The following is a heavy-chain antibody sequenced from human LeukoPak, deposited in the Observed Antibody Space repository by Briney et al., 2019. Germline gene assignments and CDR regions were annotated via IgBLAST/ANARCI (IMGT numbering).Heavy chain of an antibody. CDR3: ARGDYDSSGHYYLPFDY. CDR2: ISAYNGNT. D-gene: IGHD3-22*01. J-gene: IGHJ4*02. Sequence: ASVKVSCKASGYSFVGYGITWVRQAPGQGLEWMGWISAYNGNTNYAQKLQGRVTMTTDTSTSTAYMELRSLRSDDTAVYYCARGDYDSSGHYYLPFDYWGQGTLVTVSS. CDR1: GYSFVGYG. V-gene: IGHV1-18*01.